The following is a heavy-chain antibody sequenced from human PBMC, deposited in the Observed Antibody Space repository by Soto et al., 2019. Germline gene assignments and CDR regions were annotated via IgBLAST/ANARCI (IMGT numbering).Heavy chain of an antibody. J-gene: IGHJ4*02. CDR1: GYTFTSYY. CDR2: INPSGGST. Sequence: ASVKVSCKASGYTFTSYYMHCVRQAPGQGLEWMGIINPSGGSTSYAQKFQGRVTMTRDTSTSTVYMELSSQRSEDTAEYYCARALYGGNSVPFDYWGQGTLVTVSS. V-gene: IGHV1-46*01. CDR3: ARALYGGNSVPFDY. D-gene: IGHD4-17*01.